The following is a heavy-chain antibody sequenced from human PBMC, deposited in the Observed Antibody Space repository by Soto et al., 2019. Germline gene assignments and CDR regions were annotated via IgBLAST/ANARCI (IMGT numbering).Heavy chain of an antibody. V-gene: IGHV4-39*01. CDR2: IYYSGST. Sequence: PSETLSLTCTVSGGSISSSSYYWGWIRQPPGKGLEWIGSIYYSGSTYYNPSLKSRVTISVDTSKNQFSLKLSSVTAADTAVYYCARRARDYDFWSGYRAYMDVWGKGTTVS. D-gene: IGHD3-3*01. CDR1: GGSISSSSYY. J-gene: IGHJ6*03. CDR3: ARRARDYDFWSGYRAYMDV.